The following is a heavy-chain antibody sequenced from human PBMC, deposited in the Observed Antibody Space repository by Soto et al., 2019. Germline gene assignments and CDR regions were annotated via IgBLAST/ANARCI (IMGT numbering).Heavy chain of an antibody. D-gene: IGHD1-26*01. Sequence: QVQLVESGGGVVQPGRSLRLSCAASGFTFSSYGMHWVRQAPGKGLEWVAVIWYDGSNKYYADSVKGRFTISRDNSKNKLYLQMNSLRAEDTAVYYCARDKIVGATTGSLDYWGQGTLVTVSS. CDR1: GFTFSSYG. CDR3: ARDKIVGATTGSLDY. CDR2: IWYDGSNK. J-gene: IGHJ4*02. V-gene: IGHV3-33*01.